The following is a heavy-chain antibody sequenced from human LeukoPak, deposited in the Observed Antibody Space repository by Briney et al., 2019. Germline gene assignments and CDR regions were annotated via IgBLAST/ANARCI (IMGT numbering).Heavy chain of an antibody. V-gene: IGHV1-2*02. Sequence: ASVKVSCKASGYTFTGYYMHWVRQAPGQGLEWMGWVNPNSGDTKYAQKFQGRVTMTRDTSITTAYMEVSRVTFDDTAVYYCARDLYAASMGRFDPWGQGTLVTVSS. CDR2: VNPNSGDT. D-gene: IGHD2-15*01. CDR1: GYTFTGYY. CDR3: ARDLYAASMGRFDP. J-gene: IGHJ5*02.